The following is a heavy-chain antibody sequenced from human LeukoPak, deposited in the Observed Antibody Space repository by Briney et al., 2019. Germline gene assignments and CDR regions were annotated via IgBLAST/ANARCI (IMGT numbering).Heavy chain of an antibody. CDR1: GFTFSSYW. CDR3: ARGSYDSVWGNYRYAFDI. CDR2: INSDGSST. Sequence: GGSLRLSCAASGFTFSSYWMHWVRQAPGKGLVWVARINSDGSSTSYADSVKGRFTISRDNAKTTLYLQMNSLRAEDTAVYYCARGSYDSVWGNYRYAFDIWGQGTMVTVSS. J-gene: IGHJ3*02. D-gene: IGHD3-16*02. V-gene: IGHV3-74*01.